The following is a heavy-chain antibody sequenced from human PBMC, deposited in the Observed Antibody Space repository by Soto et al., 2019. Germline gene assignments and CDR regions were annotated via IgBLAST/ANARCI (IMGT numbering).Heavy chain of an antibody. Sequence: GGSLRLSCAASGFTFSSYGMHWVRQAPGKGLEWVAVISYDGSNKYYADSVKGRFTISRDNSKNTLYLQMNSLRAEDTAVYYCAKEGSSSSFDYWGQGTLVTVSS. CDR2: ISYDGSNK. V-gene: IGHV3-30*18. J-gene: IGHJ4*02. CDR3: AKEGSSSSFDY. CDR1: GFTFSSYG. D-gene: IGHD6-13*01.